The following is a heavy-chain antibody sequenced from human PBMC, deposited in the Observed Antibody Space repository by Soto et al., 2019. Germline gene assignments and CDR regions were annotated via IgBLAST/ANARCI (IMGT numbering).Heavy chain of an antibody. Sequence: SETLSLTCTVSGGSISSSSYYWGWIRQPPGKGLEWIGSIYYSGSTYYNPSLKSRVTISVDTSKNQFSLKLSSVTAADTAVYYCARQEGYDCWSGYSPRDYGMDGWGQGTTVTVSS. J-gene: IGHJ6*02. V-gene: IGHV4-39*01. CDR3: ARQEGYDCWSGYSPRDYGMDG. D-gene: IGHD3-3*01. CDR1: GGSISSSSYY. CDR2: IYYSGST.